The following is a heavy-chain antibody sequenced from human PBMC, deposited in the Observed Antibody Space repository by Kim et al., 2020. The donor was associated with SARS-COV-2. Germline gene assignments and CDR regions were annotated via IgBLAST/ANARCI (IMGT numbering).Heavy chain of an antibody. D-gene: IGHD3-3*01. CDR3: ARDLSTYDFWSGPYYYGMDV. V-gene: IGHV3-30*01. Sequence: RFTISRDNSKNTLYLQMNSLRAEDTAVYYCARDLSTYDFWSGPYYYGMDVWGQGTTVTVSS. J-gene: IGHJ6*02.